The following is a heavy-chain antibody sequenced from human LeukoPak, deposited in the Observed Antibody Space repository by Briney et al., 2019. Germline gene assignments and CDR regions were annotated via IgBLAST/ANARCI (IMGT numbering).Heavy chain of an antibody. CDR3: AREWTATIGYYGMDV. Sequence: GGSLRLSCAVSGFTFSSYAMSWVRQAPGKGLEWVSSISGSGGSTSYADSVKGRVTISRDNSKSTLFLQMNSLRVEDTAVYYCAREWTATIGYYGMDVWGQGTTVTVSS. J-gene: IGHJ6*02. V-gene: IGHV3-23*01. D-gene: IGHD1-7*01. CDR2: ISGSGGST. CDR1: GFTFSSYA.